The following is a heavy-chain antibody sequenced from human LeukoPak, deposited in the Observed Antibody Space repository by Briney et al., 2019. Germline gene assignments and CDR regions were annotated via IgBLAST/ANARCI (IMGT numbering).Heavy chain of an antibody. V-gene: IGHV3-21*01. CDR1: GFTFSSYS. D-gene: IGHD4-11*01. CDR2: ISSSSSYI. J-gene: IGHJ4*02. CDR3: ARDPVWTVTIAY. Sequence: PGGSLRLSCAASGFTFSSYSMNWVRQAPGKGLEWVSSISSSSSYIYYADSVKGRFTISRDNAKNSLYLQTNSLRAEDTAVYYCARDPVWTVTIAYWGQGTLVTVSS.